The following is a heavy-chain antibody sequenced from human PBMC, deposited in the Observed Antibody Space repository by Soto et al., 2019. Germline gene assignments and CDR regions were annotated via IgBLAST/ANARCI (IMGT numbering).Heavy chain of an antibody. V-gene: IGHV3-7*05. Sequence: GGSLRLSCAASGFTFSSYWMSWVRQAPGKGLEWVANIKQDGSEKYYVDSVKGRFTISRDNAKNSLYLQMNSLRAEDTAVYYCARDDTTSPLFGELRYYYYGMDVWGQGTTVTGSS. J-gene: IGHJ6*02. D-gene: IGHD3-10*02. CDR2: IKQDGSEK. CDR3: ARDDTTSPLFGELRYYYYGMDV. CDR1: GFTFSSYW.